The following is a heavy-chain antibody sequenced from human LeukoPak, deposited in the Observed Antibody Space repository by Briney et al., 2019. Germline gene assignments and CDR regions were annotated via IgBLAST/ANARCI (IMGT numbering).Heavy chain of an antibody. V-gene: IGHV3-74*01. CDR1: GXTFSNYW. CDR2: IRGDGGIT. Sequence: PGGSLRLSWAASGXTFSNYWVHWVRQAPGKGLAWVSRIRGDGGITTYADSVKGRFIISRDNAKNTLYLQMNSLRAEDTAVYYCTRVVTWFDPWGQGTLVTVTS. D-gene: IGHD4-11*01. J-gene: IGHJ5*02. CDR3: TRVVTWFDP.